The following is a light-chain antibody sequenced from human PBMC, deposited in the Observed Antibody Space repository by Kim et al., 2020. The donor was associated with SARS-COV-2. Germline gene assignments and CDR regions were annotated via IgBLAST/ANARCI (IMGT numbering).Light chain of an antibody. CDR1: SLRSYY. CDR3: NSLGSNDGVV. J-gene: IGLJ2*01. Sequence: SSELTQDPAVSVALGQTVRITCQGDSLRSYYATWYQQKPGQAPRVVIYGKNNRPSGIPDRFSGSSSGNTASLTITGTQAGDEADYYCNSLGSNDGVVFVG. CDR2: GKN. V-gene: IGLV3-19*01.